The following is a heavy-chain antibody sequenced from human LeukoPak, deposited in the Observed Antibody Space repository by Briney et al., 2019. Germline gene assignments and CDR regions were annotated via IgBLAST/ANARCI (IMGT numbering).Heavy chain of an antibody. CDR1: GGSISSSSYY. CDR2: LYDSGST. V-gene: IGHV4-39*01. J-gene: IGHJ4*02. Sequence: SETLSLTCTVSGGSISSSSYYWDWIRQPPGKGLEWIGNLYDSGSTHYNPSLRSRVTISADTSKNQFSLKLSSVTAADTAVYYCARQRTSYGFPRDFDSWGQGTLVTVSS. D-gene: IGHD5-18*01. CDR3: ARQRTSYGFPRDFDS.